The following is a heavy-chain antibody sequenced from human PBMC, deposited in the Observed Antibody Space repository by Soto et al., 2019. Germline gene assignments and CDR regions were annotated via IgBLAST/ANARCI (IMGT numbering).Heavy chain of an antibody. CDR3: AKDKGGTPYYIDS. V-gene: IGHV3-9*01. D-gene: IGHD6-25*01. CDR1: GFNFGNYA. J-gene: IGHJ4*02. CDR2: INWNSDKV. Sequence: EVLLVESGGGLVQPGRSLRLSCAVSGFNFGNYAMHWVRQAPGKGLEWVAAINWNSDKVAYAGSVLSRFTIFRDSAKNSLHLQMNDLTTEDTAFYYCAKDKGGTPYYIDSWGQGILVTVSS.